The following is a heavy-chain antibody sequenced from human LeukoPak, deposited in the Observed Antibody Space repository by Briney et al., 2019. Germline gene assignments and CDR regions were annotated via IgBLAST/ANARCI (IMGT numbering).Heavy chain of an antibody. J-gene: IGHJ5*02. CDR3: ARGGDIVATRSTVRNWFDP. CDR1: GGSISSGDYY. CDR2: IYYSGST. D-gene: IGHD5-12*01. V-gene: IGHV4-30-4*08. Sequence: PSETLSLTCTVSGGSISSGDYYWSWIRQPPGKGLEWIGYIYYSGSTYYNPSLKSRVTISVDTSKNQFSLKLSSVTAADTAVYYCARGGDIVATRSTVRNWFDPWGQGTLVPVSS.